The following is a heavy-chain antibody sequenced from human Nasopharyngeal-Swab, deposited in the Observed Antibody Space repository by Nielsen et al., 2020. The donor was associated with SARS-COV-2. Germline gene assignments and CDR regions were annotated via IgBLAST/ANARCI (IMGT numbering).Heavy chain of an antibody. J-gene: IGHJ6*03. V-gene: IGHV4-34*01. Sequence: WIRQPPGKGLEWIGEINHSGSTNYNPSLKSRVTISVDTSKNQFSLKLSSVTAVDTAVYYCARVLRGVAARPLGFGYYYYYYMDVWGKGTTVTVSS. D-gene: IGHD6-6*01. CDR3: ARVLRGVAARPLGFGYYYYYYMDV. CDR2: INHSGST.